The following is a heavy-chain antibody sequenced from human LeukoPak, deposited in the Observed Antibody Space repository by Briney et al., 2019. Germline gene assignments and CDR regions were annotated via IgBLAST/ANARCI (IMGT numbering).Heavy chain of an antibody. CDR2: IRYDGSKK. J-gene: IGHJ4*02. Sequence: GGSLRLSCAASGFSFSSFGMHWVRPAPGKGLDWVAFIRYDGSKKYYADSVKGRFTISRDSSKNTLYLQMNSLRAEDTAVYYCARDSGFSGAQRGEYWGQGTLVTVSS. V-gene: IGHV3-30*02. CDR1: GFSFSSFG. D-gene: IGHD5-24*01. CDR3: ARDSGFSGAQRGEY.